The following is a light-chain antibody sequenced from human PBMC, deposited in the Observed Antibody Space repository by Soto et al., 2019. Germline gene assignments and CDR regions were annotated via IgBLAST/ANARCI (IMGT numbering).Light chain of an antibody. Sequence: QSALTQPASVSGSPGQSITISCTGTSNDIGPYNYVSWYQQQPGKAPKLLIYDVTNRASGVSDRFSGSKSGRTASLTISGLQAEDEADYYCSSYTSIIAVVFGGGTKLTVL. CDR3: SSYTSIIAVV. J-gene: IGLJ2*01. V-gene: IGLV2-14*03. CDR2: DVT. CDR1: SNDIGPYNY.